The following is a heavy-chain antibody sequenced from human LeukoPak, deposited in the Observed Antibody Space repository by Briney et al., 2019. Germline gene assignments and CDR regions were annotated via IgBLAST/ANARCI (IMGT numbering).Heavy chain of an antibody. CDR1: GFTFSSYG. J-gene: IGHJ4*02. CDR2: IYSGGST. Sequence: GGSLRLSCAASGFTFSSYGMHWVRQAPGKGLEWVSVIYSGGSTYYADSVKGRFTISRHSSKNTLYLQMNSLRAEDTAVYYCARDSGDYDYWGQGTLVTVSS. CDR3: ARDSGDYDY. D-gene: IGHD4-17*01. V-gene: IGHV3-NL1*01.